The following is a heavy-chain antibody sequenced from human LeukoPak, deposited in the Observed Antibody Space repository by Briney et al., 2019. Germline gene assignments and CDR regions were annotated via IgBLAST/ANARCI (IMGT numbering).Heavy chain of an antibody. V-gene: IGHV1-2*02. D-gene: IGHD2/OR15-2a*01. CDR1: GYTFSDYY. CDR3: ARPLGSLKEYWWFDP. CDR2: INPKSGGT. J-gene: IGHJ5*02. Sequence: ASVKVSCTASGYTFSDYYIHWLRQAPGQGLEWMGWINPKSGGTNYAQYFQGRVTMTRDTSSTTVYMDLTRLRSDDTAVYFCARPLGSLKEYWWFDPWGQGTLVTVSS.